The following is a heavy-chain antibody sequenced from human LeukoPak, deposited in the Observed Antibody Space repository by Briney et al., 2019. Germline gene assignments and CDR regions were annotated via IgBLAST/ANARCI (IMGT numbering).Heavy chain of an antibody. CDR3: ATWGTGYCSSTSCYLWFDP. CDR2: FDPEDGET. Sequence: GASVKVSCKVSGYTPTELSMHWVRQAPGKGLEWMGGFDPEDGETIYAQKFQGRVTMTEDTSTDTAYMELSSLRSEDTAVYYCATWGTGYCSSTSCYLWFDPWGQGTLVTVSS. J-gene: IGHJ5*02. CDR1: GYTPTELS. D-gene: IGHD2-2*01. V-gene: IGHV1-24*01.